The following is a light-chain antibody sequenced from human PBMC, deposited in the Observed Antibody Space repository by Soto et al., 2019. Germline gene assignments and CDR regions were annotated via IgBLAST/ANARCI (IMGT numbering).Light chain of an antibody. CDR2: ATS. CDR1: QSVGNN. CDR3: QQYGSSRT. V-gene: IGKV3-15*01. Sequence: EIVVTQSPATLSVSPGERATLSCRASQSVGNNFAWYQQKPGQAPRLLIFATSTRATGVPARFSGSGSGTEFTLTISSLQSEDFAVYYCQQYGSSRTFGQGTKVEIK. J-gene: IGKJ1*01.